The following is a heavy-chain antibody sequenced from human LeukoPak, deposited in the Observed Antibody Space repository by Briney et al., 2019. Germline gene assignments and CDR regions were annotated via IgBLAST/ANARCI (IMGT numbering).Heavy chain of an antibody. CDR3: ARDLGETYYDFWSGKGPANYFDY. J-gene: IGHJ4*02. V-gene: IGHV1-69*05. CDR1: GGTFSSYA. Sequence: ASVKVSCKASGGTFSSYAISWVRQAPGQGLEWMGRIIPFFGKPNYEQKFQGRVTITTDESTSTAYMELSSLRSEDTAVYYCARDLGETYYDFWSGKGPANYFDYWGQGTLVTVSS. D-gene: IGHD3-3*01. CDR2: IIPFFGKP.